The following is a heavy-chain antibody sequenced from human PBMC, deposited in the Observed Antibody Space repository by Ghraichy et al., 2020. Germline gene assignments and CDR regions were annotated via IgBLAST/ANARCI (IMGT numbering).Heavy chain of an antibody. D-gene: IGHD2-21*02. V-gene: IGHV4-30-2*01. CDR2: IYTVGDT. CDR3: ARAPFESDDFYDDGFDI. Sequence: SKTLSLTCAVSGGAIGSGDYSWSWIRQPPGKGLEGIEYIYTVGDTYSIPSVKGRATITADLSKNHFSLKLSSVTAADTAVYYCARAPFESDDFYDDGFDIWGQGTMVTVSS. CDR1: GGAIGSGDYS. J-gene: IGHJ3*02.